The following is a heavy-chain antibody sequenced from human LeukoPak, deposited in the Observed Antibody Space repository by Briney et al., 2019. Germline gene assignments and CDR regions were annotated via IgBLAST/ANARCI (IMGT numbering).Heavy chain of an antibody. J-gene: IGHJ4*02. V-gene: IGHV1-69*13. D-gene: IGHD2-2*01. CDR2: IIPIFGTA. CDR3: AGPMGCSSTSRYAWRMVY. Sequence: EASVKVSCKASGGTFSSYAISWVRQAPGQGLEWMGGIIPIFGTANYAQKFQGRVTITADESTSTAYMELSSLRSEDTAVYYCAGPMGCSSTSRYAWRMVYWGQGTLVTVSS. CDR1: GGTFSSYA.